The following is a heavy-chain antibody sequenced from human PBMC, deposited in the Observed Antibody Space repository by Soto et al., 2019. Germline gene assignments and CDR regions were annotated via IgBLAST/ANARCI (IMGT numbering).Heavy chain of an antibody. Sequence: GASVKVSCKASGYTFTSYGISWVRQAPGQGLEWMGWISAYNGNTNYAQKLQGRVTMTTDTSTSTAYMELRSLRSDDTAVYYCARDTYGDYYYYYGMDVWGQGTTVTVSS. V-gene: IGHV1-18*01. J-gene: IGHJ6*02. D-gene: IGHD4-17*01. CDR2: ISAYNGNT. CDR3: ARDTYGDYYYYYGMDV. CDR1: GYTFTSYG.